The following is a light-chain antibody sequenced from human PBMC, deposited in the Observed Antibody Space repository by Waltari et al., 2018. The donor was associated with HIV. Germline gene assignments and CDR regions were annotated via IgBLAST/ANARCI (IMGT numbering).Light chain of an antibody. CDR1: SSDVGSYNL. Sequence: PGQSITISCTGTSSDVGSYNLVSWYQQHPGKAPKLMIYEGSKRPSGVSNRFSGSKSGNTASLTISGLQAEDEADYYCCSYAGSSTYVFGTGTKVTVL. CDR2: EGS. V-gene: IGLV2-23*01. CDR3: CSYAGSSTYV. J-gene: IGLJ1*01.